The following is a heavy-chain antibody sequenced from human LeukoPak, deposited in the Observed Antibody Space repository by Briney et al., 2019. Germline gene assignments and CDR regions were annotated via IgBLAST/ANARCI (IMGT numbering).Heavy chain of an antibody. CDR3: ARRDTAMVRGYYYYGMDV. V-gene: IGHV1-8*01. J-gene: IGHJ6*02. CDR1: GYTFTSYD. CDR2: MNPNSGNT. D-gene: IGHD5-18*01. Sequence: ASVKVSCKASGYTFTSYDINWVRQATGQGLEWMGWMNPNSGNTGYAQKFQGRVTMTRNTSISTAYMELSSLRSEDTAVYYCARRDTAMVRGYYYYGMDVWGQGTTVTVSS.